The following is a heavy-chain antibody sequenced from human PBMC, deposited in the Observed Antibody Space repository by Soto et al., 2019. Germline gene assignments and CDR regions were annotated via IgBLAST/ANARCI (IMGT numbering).Heavy chain of an antibody. J-gene: IGHJ6*02. CDR2: IYSTGST. D-gene: IGHD1-7*01. CDR1: GGSISSGDYF. CDR3: ASGMNSVTLVGPGGSSQVRTA. V-gene: IGHV4-30-4*08. Sequence: QVQLQESGPGLVKPSQTLSLTCTVSGGSISSGDYFWTWIRQPPGKGLEWIGYIYSTGSTSYSPSLRSELTIPKARSSTRWPRRLSPVPADDPAVNSVASGMNSVTLVGPGGSSQVRTAGGQGTTVIVSS.